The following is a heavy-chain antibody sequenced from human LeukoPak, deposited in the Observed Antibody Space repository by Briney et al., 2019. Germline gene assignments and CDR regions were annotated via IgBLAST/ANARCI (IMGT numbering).Heavy chain of an antibody. CDR1: GGSMNTYY. D-gene: IGHD5-12*01. Sequence: SETLSLTCTVSGGSMNTYYWSWIRQPPGKGLEWIGYIYSSGSTNYNPSLKSRVTISVDTSKNQFSLKLSSVTAADTAVYYCARVGRGYDNYFDYWGQGTLVTVSS. J-gene: IGHJ4*02. CDR3: ARVGRGYDNYFDY. CDR2: IYSSGST. V-gene: IGHV4-59*12.